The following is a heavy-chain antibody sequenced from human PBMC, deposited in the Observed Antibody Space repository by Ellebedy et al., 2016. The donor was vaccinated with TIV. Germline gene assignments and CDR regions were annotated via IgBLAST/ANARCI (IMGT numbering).Heavy chain of an antibody. CDR3: ARAPPPRGDRSADAFDI. CDR2: FDPEDGET. V-gene: IGHV1-24*01. CDR1: GYTLTELS. Sequence: ASVKVSCKVSGYTLTELSMHWVRQAPGKGLEWMGGFDPEDGETIYAQKFQGRVTMTEDTSTDTAYMELSSLRSEDTAVYYCARAPPPRGDRSADAFDIWGQGTMVTVSS. J-gene: IGHJ3*02. D-gene: IGHD7-27*01.